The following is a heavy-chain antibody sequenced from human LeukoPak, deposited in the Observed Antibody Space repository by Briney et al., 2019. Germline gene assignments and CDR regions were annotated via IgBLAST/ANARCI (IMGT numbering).Heavy chain of an antibody. J-gene: IGHJ4*02. CDR2: IDHSEST. CDR3: ARGGRYLWFGDLPLDY. V-gene: IGHV4-4*02. Sequence: SGTLSLTCDVFGGSISSSNWWSWVRQPPGKGLEWIGEIDHSESTSYNSSLKSRVTISVDKSRNQFSLKLTSVTAADTAVYYCARGGRYLWFGDLPLDYWGQGILVTVSS. CDR1: GGSISSSNW. D-gene: IGHD3-10*01.